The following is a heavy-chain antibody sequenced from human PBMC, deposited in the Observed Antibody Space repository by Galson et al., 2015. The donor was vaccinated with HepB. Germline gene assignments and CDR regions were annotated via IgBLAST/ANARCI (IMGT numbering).Heavy chain of an antibody. V-gene: IGHV1-46*04. D-gene: IGHD5-18*01. Sequence: SVKVSCKASGYTFTFYYMHWVRQAPGQGPEWMGIINPSGGSTSYVQKLQGRVTMTRDTSTSTVYMELSSLRSEDTAVYYCARTDTAMGKPFDYWGQGTLVTVSS. CDR2: INPSGGST. CDR3: ARTDTAMGKPFDY. CDR1: GYTFTFYY. J-gene: IGHJ4*02.